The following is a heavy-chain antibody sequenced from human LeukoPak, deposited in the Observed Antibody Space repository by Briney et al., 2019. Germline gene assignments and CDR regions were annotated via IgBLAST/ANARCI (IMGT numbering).Heavy chain of an antibody. Sequence: PGGSLRLSCAASGFSFSNYWMEWVRQDPGKGLEWVANINEDGSEKYYVDSVRGRFTISRDNAKNSLYLQMNSLRAEDTAVYYCGTGWAIDFWGQGTLVTVSS. CDR2: INEDGSEK. J-gene: IGHJ4*02. CDR3: GTGWAIDF. CDR1: GFSFSNYW. V-gene: IGHV3-7*01. D-gene: IGHD5-24*01.